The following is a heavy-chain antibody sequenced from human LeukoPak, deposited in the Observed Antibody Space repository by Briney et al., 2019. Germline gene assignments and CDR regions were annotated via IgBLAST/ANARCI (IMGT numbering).Heavy chain of an antibody. D-gene: IGHD6-13*01. J-gene: IGHJ5*02. CDR1: GGSISSYY. CDR2: IYTSGSI. V-gene: IGHV4-4*07. CDR3: ARDRSSSWYYWFDP. Sequence: SETLSLTCTVSGGSISSYYWSWIRQPAGKGLEWIGRIYTSGSINYNLSLKSRVTMSVDTSKNQFSLKLSSVTAADTAVYYRARDRSSSWYYWFDPWGQGTLVTVSS.